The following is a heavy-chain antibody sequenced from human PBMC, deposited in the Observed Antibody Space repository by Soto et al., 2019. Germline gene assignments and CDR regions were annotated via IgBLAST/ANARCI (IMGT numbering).Heavy chain of an antibody. D-gene: IGHD3-22*01. CDR3: ARDPSKEGDYYDSSEVWFDP. J-gene: IGHJ5*02. CDR2: IIPIFGTA. V-gene: IGHV1-69*13. CDR1: GGTFSSYA. Sequence: SVKVSCKASGGTFSSYAISWVRQAPGQGLEWMGGIIPIFGTANYAQKFQGRVTITADESTSTAYMELSSLRSEDTAVYYCARDPSKEGDYYDSSEVWFDPRGQGTLVTVSS.